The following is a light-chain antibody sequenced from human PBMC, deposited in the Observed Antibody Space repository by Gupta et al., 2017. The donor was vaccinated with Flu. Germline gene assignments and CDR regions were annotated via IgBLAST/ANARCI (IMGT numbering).Light chain of an antibody. J-gene: IGKJ2*01. Sequence: EIVLTQSPATLSLSPGDRATLSCRASQSVGNSLAWYQHKPGQAPRLLMYDTFKRATGIPARFSGSGSGTDFSLTISSLEPEDFAVYYCQQRSNWPPEYTFGQGTKLEIK. CDR3: QQRSNWPPEYT. CDR1: QSVGNS. V-gene: IGKV3-11*01. CDR2: DTF.